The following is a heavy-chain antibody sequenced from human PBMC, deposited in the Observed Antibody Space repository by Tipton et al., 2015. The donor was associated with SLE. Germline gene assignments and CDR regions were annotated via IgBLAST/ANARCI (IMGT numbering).Heavy chain of an antibody. Sequence: TLSLTCTVSGGSISSSSYYWGWNRQPPGKGLEWIGEINHSGSTNYNLSLKSRVTISVDTSKNQFSLKLSSVTAADTAVYYCARRPGAFDIWGQGTMVTVSS. CDR1: GGSISSSSYY. CDR3: ARRPGAFDI. CDR2: INHSGST. V-gene: IGHV4-39*07. J-gene: IGHJ3*02. D-gene: IGHD3-10*01.